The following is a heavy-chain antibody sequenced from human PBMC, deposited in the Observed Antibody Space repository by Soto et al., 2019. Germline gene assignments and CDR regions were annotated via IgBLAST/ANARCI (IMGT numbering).Heavy chain of an antibody. J-gene: IGHJ6*02. Sequence: SETLSLTCTVSGGSISSYYWIWIRQPPGKGLEWIGYIYYSGSTNYNPSLKSRVTISVDTSKNQFSLKLSSVTAADTAVYYCARQYSSSWYGHYYYGMDVWGQGTTVTVSS. D-gene: IGHD6-13*01. CDR2: IYYSGST. CDR3: ARQYSSSWYGHYYYGMDV. V-gene: IGHV4-59*01. CDR1: GGSISSYY.